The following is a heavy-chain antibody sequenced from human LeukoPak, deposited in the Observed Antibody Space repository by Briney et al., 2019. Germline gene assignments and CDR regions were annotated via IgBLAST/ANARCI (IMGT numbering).Heavy chain of an antibody. Sequence: SETLSLTCTVSGGSISSYYWSWIRQPPGKGLEWIGYIYYSGSINYNPSLKSRATISVDTSKNQFSLKLSSVTAADTAVYYCARSGWNDVPDYWGQLTLVTVSS. J-gene: IGHJ4*02. D-gene: IGHD1-1*01. CDR1: GGSISSYY. CDR3: ARSGWNDVPDY. CDR2: IYYSGSI. V-gene: IGHV4-59*01.